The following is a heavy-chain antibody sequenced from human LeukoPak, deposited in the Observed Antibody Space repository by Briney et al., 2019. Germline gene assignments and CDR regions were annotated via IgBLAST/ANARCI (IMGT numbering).Heavy chain of an antibody. CDR1: GFTFSSYA. D-gene: IGHD3-3*01. V-gene: IGHV3-23*01. J-gene: IGHJ4*02. CDR3: AKAGRFLEWLLPFDY. Sequence: GGSLRLSCAASGFTFSSYAMSWVRQAPGKWLEWVSVISGSGGSTYYADSVKGRFTISRDNSKNTLYLQMNSLRAEDTAVYYCAKAGRFLEWLLPFDYWGQGTLVTVSS. CDR2: ISGSGGST.